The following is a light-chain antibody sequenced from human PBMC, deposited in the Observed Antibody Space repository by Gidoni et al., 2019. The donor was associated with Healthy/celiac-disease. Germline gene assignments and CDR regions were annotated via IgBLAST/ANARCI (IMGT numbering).Light chain of an antibody. CDR2: GAS. CDR3: QQYGSSPWT. Sequence: EIVWRKSQGTLSLSPGERATLSCRASQSVSSSYLAWYQQKPGQAPRLLIYGASSRATGIPDRFSGSGSGTDFTLTISRLEPEDFAVYYCQQYGSSPWTFGQGTKVEIK. CDR1: QSVSSSY. V-gene: IGKV3-20*01. J-gene: IGKJ1*01.